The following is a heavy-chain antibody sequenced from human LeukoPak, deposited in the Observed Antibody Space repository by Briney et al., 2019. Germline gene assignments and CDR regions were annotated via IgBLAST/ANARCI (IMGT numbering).Heavy chain of an antibody. J-gene: IGHJ6*02. Sequence: GGSLRLSCAASGFTFSSYAMSWVRQAPGKGLEWVSAISGSGGSTYYADSVKGRFTISRDNSKNTLYLQMNSLRAEDTAVYYCAKRGGYNGSGSYWPYYYYGMDVWGQGTTVTVSS. V-gene: IGHV3-23*01. D-gene: IGHD3-10*01. CDR1: GFTFSSYA. CDR3: AKRGGYNGSGSYWPYYYYGMDV. CDR2: ISGSGGST.